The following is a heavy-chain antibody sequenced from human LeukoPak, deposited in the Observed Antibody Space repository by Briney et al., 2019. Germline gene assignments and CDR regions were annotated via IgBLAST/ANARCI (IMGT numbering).Heavy chain of an antibody. D-gene: IGHD2-2*01. J-gene: IGHJ6*03. CDR1: GYTFTSYD. Sequence: ASVKVSCKASGYTFTSYDINWVRQAPGQGLEWMGWISAYNGNTNYAQKLQGRVTMTTDTSTSTAYMELRSLRSDDTAVYYCARDSINHPRDIVVVPAVSHYMDVWGKGTTVTVSS. CDR3: ARDSINHPRDIVVVPAVSHYMDV. CDR2: ISAYNGNT. V-gene: IGHV1-18*01.